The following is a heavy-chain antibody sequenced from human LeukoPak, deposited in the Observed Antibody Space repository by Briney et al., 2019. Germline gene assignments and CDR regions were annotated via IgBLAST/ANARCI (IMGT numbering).Heavy chain of an antibody. J-gene: IGHJ5*02. D-gene: IGHD3-9*01. V-gene: IGHV4-34*01. Sequence: PSETLSLTCAVYGGSFSGYYWSWIRQPPGKGLEWIGEINHSGSTNYNPSLKSRVTISVDTSKNQFSLKLSSVTAADTAVYYCARLLRYFVGPYNWFDPWGQGTLVTVSS. CDR2: INHSGST. CDR3: ARLLRYFVGPYNWFDP. CDR1: GGSFSGYY.